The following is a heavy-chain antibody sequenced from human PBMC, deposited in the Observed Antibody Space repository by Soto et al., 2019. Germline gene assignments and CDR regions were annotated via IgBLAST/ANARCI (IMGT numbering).Heavy chain of an antibody. Sequence: ASVKVSCKASGFTFTSSAVQWVRQARGQRLEWIGWIVVGSGNTNYAQKFQERVTITRGMSTSTAYMGLSSLRSEDTAVYYCAAWYYDYVWGSYRRPLFDIWGQGTMVTVSS. J-gene: IGHJ3*02. D-gene: IGHD3-16*02. CDR1: GFTFTSSA. V-gene: IGHV1-58*01. CDR3: AAWYYDYVWGSYRRPLFDI. CDR2: IVVGSGNT.